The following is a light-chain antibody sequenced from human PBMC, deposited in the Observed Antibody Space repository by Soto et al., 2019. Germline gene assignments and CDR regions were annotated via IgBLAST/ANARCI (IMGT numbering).Light chain of an antibody. CDR3: AAWDDSLNGFYV. CDR2: SND. Sequence: QSALTQPASVSGSPGQSITISCTGTSSDVGGYEYVSWYQQLPGTAPKLLIYSNDQRPSGVPDRFSGSKSGTSASLAISGLQSEDEADYYCAAWDDSLNGFYVFGTGTKLTVL. J-gene: IGLJ1*01. CDR1: SSDVGGYEY. V-gene: IGLV1-44*01.